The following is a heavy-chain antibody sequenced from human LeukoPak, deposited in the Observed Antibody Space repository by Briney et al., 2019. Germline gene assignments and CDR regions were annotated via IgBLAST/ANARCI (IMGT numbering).Heavy chain of an antibody. V-gene: IGHV4-59*08. CDR2: IYYTGST. J-gene: IGHJ5*02. D-gene: IGHD4-17*01. CDR1: GGPISTYQ. Sequence: SETLSLTCTVSGGPISTYQWSWIRQPPGKGLEWIEYIYYTGSTNYNPSLRSRVTISLDTSKNQFSLRVNSVTAADTAVYYCARRTTVTPNWFDPWGQGTLVTVSS. CDR3: ARRTTVTPNWFDP.